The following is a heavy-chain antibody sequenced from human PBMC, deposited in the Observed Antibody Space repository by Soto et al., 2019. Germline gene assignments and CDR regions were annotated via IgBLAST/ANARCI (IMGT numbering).Heavy chain of an antibody. CDR1: GYTFTSYD. V-gene: IGHV1-8*01. Sequence: ASVKVSCKASGYTFTSYDINWVRQATGQGLEWMGWMNPNSGNTGYAQKFQGRVTMTRNTSISTAYMELSSLRSEDTAVYYCARGSDCSSTSCYYYYYYYMDVWGKGTTVTVSS. D-gene: IGHD2-2*01. CDR2: MNPNSGNT. CDR3: ARGSDCSSTSCYYYYYYYMDV. J-gene: IGHJ6*03.